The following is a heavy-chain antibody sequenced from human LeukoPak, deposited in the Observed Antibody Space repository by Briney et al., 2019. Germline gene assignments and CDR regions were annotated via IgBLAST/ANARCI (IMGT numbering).Heavy chain of an antibody. Sequence: GGSLRLSCAASGFTFITYAMAWVRQAPGKGLEWVSGISGSGGHTYYADSVKGRFTISRDNAKNSLYLQMNSLRDEDTAIYYCAREAPPHDTSDYDFWGQGTLVTVSS. CDR3: AREAPPHDTSDYDF. CDR1: GFTFITYA. CDR2: ISGSGGHT. D-gene: IGHD3-22*01. V-gene: IGHV3-23*01. J-gene: IGHJ4*02.